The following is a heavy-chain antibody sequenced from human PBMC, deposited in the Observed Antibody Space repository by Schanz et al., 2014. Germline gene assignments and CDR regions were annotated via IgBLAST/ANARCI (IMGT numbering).Heavy chain of an antibody. Sequence: QVQLQESGPGLVKPSATLSLTCTVSAAFISRYYWSWVRQGPGKGLEWIGYVNYIGSTKYNPSLESRVTISADTTKKQFSLKMTTVTAADTAVYECARSPGDFPGWFDSWGQGTLVTVSS. CDR2: VNYIGST. D-gene: IGHD4-17*01. J-gene: IGHJ5*01. CDR3: ARSPGDFPGWFDS. V-gene: IGHV4-59*01. CDR1: AAFISRYY.